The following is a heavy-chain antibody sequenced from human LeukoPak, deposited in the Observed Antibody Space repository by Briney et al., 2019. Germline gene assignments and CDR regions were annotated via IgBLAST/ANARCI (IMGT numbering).Heavy chain of an antibody. D-gene: IGHD3-10*01. CDR1: GGSISSGGYY. CDR3: ARARSNYYGSGTPFDY. Sequence: SETLSLTCTVSGGSISSGGYYWSWIRQHPGKGPEWIGYIYYSGSTYYNPSLKSRVTISVDTSKNQFSLKLSSVTAADTAVYYCARARSNYYGSGTPFDYWGQGTLVTVSS. V-gene: IGHV4-31*03. J-gene: IGHJ4*02. CDR2: IYYSGST.